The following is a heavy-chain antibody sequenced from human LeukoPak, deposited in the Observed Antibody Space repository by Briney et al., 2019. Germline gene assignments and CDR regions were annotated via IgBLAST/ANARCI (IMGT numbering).Heavy chain of an antibody. V-gene: IGHV3-30*02. J-gene: IGHJ4*02. CDR2: IRYDGSNK. D-gene: IGHD1-7*01. CDR3: LGTSNSFDY. Sequence: GGSLRLSCAASGFTFSSYGMHWVRQTPDKGLEWVAFIRYDGSNKYYAESVKGRLTISRDNSKHTLYLQMNNLRADDTGVYYALGTSNSFDYWGQGTLVTVSS. CDR1: GFTFSSYG.